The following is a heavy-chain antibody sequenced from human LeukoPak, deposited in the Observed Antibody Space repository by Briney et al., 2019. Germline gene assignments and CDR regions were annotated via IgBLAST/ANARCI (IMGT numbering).Heavy chain of an antibody. Sequence: GASVKVSCKASGYTFTSYYMHWVRQAPGQGLEWMGIINPSGGSTSYAQKFQGRVTMTRDTSTSTVYMELSSLRSEDTAVYYCAREGRGQGFGELPYYWGQGTLVTVSS. V-gene: IGHV1-46*01. CDR3: AREGRGQGFGELPYY. J-gene: IGHJ4*02. D-gene: IGHD3-10*01. CDR2: INPSGGST. CDR1: GYTFTSYY.